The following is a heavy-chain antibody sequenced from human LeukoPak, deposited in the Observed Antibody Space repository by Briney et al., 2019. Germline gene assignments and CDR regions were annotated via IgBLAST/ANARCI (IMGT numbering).Heavy chain of an antibody. Sequence: GGSLRLSCAASGFTFSSYSMNWVRQAPGKGLEWVSSISSSRSYIYYADSVKGRFTISRDNAKNSLYLQMNSLRAEDTAVYYCARDLVYGQTRAMGDYWGQGTLVTVSS. CDR2: ISSSRSYI. V-gene: IGHV3-21*01. D-gene: IGHD2/OR15-2a*01. CDR3: ARDLVYGQTRAMGDY. J-gene: IGHJ4*02. CDR1: GFTFSSYS.